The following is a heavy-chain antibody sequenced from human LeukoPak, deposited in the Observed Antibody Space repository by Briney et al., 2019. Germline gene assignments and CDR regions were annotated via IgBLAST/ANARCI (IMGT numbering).Heavy chain of an antibody. D-gene: IGHD7-27*01. Sequence: AAVKVSCKASGYTFTGYYMHWVRQAPGQGLEWMGWINPNSGGTNYAQKFQGRVTMTRDTSISTAYMELSRLRSDDTAVYYCARDGAGEERDGFDIWGQGTMVTVSS. J-gene: IGHJ3*02. V-gene: IGHV1-2*02. CDR1: GYTFTGYY. CDR2: INPNSGGT. CDR3: ARDGAGEERDGFDI.